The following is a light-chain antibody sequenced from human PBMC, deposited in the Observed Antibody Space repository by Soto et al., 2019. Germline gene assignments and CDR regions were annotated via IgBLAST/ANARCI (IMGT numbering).Light chain of an antibody. CDR2: EGS. V-gene: IGLV2-23*01. CDR3: CSYAGSSTLWV. J-gene: IGLJ3*02. Sequence: QSALTQPASVSGSPGQSITISCTGTSSDVGSYNLVSWYQQHPGKAPKLMIYEGSKRPSGVSNPFSGSKSGNTASLTISGLQAEDEADYYCCSYAGSSTLWVFGGGTKLTVL. CDR1: SSDVGSYNL.